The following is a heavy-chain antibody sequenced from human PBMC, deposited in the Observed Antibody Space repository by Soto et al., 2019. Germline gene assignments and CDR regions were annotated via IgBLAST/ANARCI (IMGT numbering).Heavy chain of an antibody. CDR2: IYPGDSDT. Sequence: GESLKISCKGSGYSFTTNWIGWVRQMPGKGLEWMGVIYPGDSDTRYSPSFQGQVAISADKSINTAYLQWSSLKASDTAMYYCAYRVGSRGSFDYWGPGTLVTVSS. CDR1: GYSFTTNW. J-gene: IGHJ4*02. D-gene: IGHD5-18*01. CDR3: AYRVGSRGSFDY. V-gene: IGHV5-51*01.